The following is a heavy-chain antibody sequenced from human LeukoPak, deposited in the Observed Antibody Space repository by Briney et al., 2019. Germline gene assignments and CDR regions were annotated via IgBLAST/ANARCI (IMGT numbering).Heavy chain of an antibody. CDR2: IYYSGST. J-gene: IGHJ5*02. Sequence: SETLSLTCTVSGGSISSYYWSWIRQPPGKGLEWIGYIYYSGSTNYNPSLKSRVTISVDTSKNQFSLKLSSVTAADTAVYYCARDHLANLASRLFDPWGQGTLVTVSS. D-gene: IGHD3-3*01. V-gene: IGHV4-59*01. CDR3: ARDHLANLASRLFDP. CDR1: GGSISSYY.